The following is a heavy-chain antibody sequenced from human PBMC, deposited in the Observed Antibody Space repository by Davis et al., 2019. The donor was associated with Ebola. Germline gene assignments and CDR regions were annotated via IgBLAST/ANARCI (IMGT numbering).Heavy chain of an antibody. CDR3: ARGWELSSFDI. Sequence: GGSLRLSCAASGFTFSSYAMSWVRQAPGKGLEWVAVISYDGSNKYYADSVKGRFTISRDNSKNTLYLQMNSLRAEDTAVYYCARGWELSSFDIWGQGTMVTVSS. V-gene: IGHV3-30-3*01. CDR1: GFTFSSYA. CDR2: ISYDGSNK. D-gene: IGHD1-26*01. J-gene: IGHJ3*02.